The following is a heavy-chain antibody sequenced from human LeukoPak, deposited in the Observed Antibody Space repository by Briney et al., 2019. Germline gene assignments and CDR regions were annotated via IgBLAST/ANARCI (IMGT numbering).Heavy chain of an antibody. D-gene: IGHD6-6*01. J-gene: IGHJ3*02. CDR1: GYSFTRYW. CDR3: ARARAYSSSVDAFDI. Sequence: GVSLKISCKGSGYSFTRYWIGWVRQMPGKGLEWMGIIYPGDSDTRYSPSFQGQVTISADKSISTAYLQWSSLKASDTAMYYCARARAYSSSVDAFDIWGQGTMVTVSS. CDR2: IYPGDSDT. V-gene: IGHV5-51*01.